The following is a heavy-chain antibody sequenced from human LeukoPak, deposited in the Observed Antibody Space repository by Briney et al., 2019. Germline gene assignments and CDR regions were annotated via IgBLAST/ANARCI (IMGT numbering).Heavy chain of an antibody. CDR1: GGTFSSYA. CDR3: AREDTVTLYFDY. V-gene: IGHV1-2*02. J-gene: IGHJ4*02. CDR2: INPNSGGT. D-gene: IGHD4-17*01. Sequence: GASVKVSCKASGGTFSSYAISWVRQAPGQGLEWMGWINPNSGGTNYAQKFQGRVTMTRDTSISTAYMELSRLRSDDTAVYYCAREDTVTLYFDYWGQGTLVTVSS.